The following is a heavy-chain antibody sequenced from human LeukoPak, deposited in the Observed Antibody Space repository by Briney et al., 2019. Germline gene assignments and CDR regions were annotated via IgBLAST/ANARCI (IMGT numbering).Heavy chain of an antibody. Sequence: GRSLRLSSAVSGLFFSIHWMSWVRLAPGKGPEWVANIKYDGSEKYYVDSVKGRFTISRDNAKNSLYLHMNSLRAEDTAVYYCASGFLDDFWSGHFWGQGTLVTVSS. CDR1: GLFFSIHW. CDR2: IKYDGSEK. CDR3: ASGFLDDFWSGHF. D-gene: IGHD3-3*01. V-gene: IGHV3-7*01. J-gene: IGHJ4*02.